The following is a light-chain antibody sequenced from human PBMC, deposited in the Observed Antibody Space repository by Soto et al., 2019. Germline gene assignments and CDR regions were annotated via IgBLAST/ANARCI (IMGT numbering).Light chain of an antibody. CDR3: SSYTSSNTPV. J-gene: IGLJ3*02. Sequence: QSALTQPASVSGSPGQSITISCTGTSRDVGGYNYVSWYQQHPGKAPKLMIYEVSNRPSGVYNRFSGSKSANTAAPTISRHQAEDEADYYCSSYTSSNTPVFGGGTKVTVL. CDR2: EVS. CDR1: SRDVGGYNY. V-gene: IGLV2-14*01.